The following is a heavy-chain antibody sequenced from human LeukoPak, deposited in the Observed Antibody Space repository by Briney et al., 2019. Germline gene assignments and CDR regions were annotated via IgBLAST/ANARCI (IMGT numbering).Heavy chain of an antibody. V-gene: IGHV4-4*07. CDR3: ARAEPYDSSGYYRYYFDY. CDR1: GGSISSYY. CDR2: IYTSGST. J-gene: IGHJ4*02. D-gene: IGHD3-22*01. Sequence: SETLSLTCTVSGGSISSYYWSWIRQPAGKGLEWIGRIYTSGSTNYNPSLKSRVTMSVDTSKNQFSLKLSSVTAADTAVYYCARAEPYDSSGYYRYYFDYRGQGTLVTVSS.